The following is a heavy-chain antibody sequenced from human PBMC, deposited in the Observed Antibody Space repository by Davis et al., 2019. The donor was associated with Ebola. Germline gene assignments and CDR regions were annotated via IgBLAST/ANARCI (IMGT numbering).Heavy chain of an antibody. Sequence: SETLSLTCTVSGGSISSGGYYWSWIRQHPGKGLEWIGYIYYSGSTYYNPSLKSRVTISVDTSKNQFSLKLSSVTAADTAVYYCARDLYDTSGYMIYFDSWGQGTLVTVSS. V-gene: IGHV4-31*03. CDR3: ARDLYDTSGYMIYFDS. D-gene: IGHD3-22*01. CDR2: IYYSGST. J-gene: IGHJ4*02. CDR1: GGSISSGGYY.